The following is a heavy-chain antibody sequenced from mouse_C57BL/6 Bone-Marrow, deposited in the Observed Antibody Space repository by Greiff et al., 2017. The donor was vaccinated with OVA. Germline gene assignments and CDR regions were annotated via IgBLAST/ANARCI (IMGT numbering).Heavy chain of an antibody. CDR3: ARGEDYYGSSPFDY. CDR1: GYTFTSYG. Sequence: QVHVKQSGAELARPGASVKLSCKASGYTFTSYGISWVKQRTGQGLEWIGEIYPRSGNTYYNEKFKGKATLTADKSSSTAYMELRSLTSEDSAVYFCARGEDYYGSSPFDYWGQGTTLTVSS. V-gene: IGHV1-81*01. CDR2: IYPRSGNT. J-gene: IGHJ2*01. D-gene: IGHD1-1*01.